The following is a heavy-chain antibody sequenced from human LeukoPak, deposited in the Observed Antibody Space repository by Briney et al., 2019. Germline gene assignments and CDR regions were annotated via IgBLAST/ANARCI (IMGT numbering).Heavy chain of an antibody. J-gene: IGHJ4*02. Sequence: GGSLRLSCAASGFTFSSYAMSWVRQAPGKGLEWVSSISGSGGSTYYADSVKGRFTISRDNAKNSLYLQMNSLRAEDTAVYYCARGYYYDSSGYSYWGQGTLVTVSS. V-gene: IGHV3-23*01. CDR1: GFTFSSYA. D-gene: IGHD3-22*01. CDR3: ARGYYYDSSGYSY. CDR2: ISGSGGST.